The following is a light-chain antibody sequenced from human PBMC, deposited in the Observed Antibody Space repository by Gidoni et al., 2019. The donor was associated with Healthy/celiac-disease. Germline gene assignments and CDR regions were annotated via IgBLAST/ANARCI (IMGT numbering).Light chain of an antibody. CDR3: CSYASSISFV. Sequence: QSALTQPASVSGSPGQSITISCTGTSSNVGSYNLVPWYQQHPGKAPKLMIYEVSKRPSGVSHRFSGSKSGNTASLTISGLQAEDEADYYCCSYASSISFVFGTGTKVTVL. J-gene: IGLJ1*01. CDR2: EVS. V-gene: IGLV2-23*02. CDR1: SSNVGSYNL.